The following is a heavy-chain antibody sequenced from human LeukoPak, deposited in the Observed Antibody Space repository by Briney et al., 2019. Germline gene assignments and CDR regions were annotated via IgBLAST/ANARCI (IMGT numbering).Heavy chain of an antibody. Sequence: PGGSLRLSCAASGFTVSSNYMNWVRQAPGKGLEWVSYISSSGSTIYFADSVKGRFTISRDNAKNSLYLQMNSLRDEDTAVYYCARAIYDSSGFGDYWGQGTLVTVSS. CDR2: ISSSGSTI. J-gene: IGHJ4*02. D-gene: IGHD3-22*01. CDR3: ARAIYDSSGFGDY. V-gene: IGHV3-48*02. CDR1: GFTVSSNY.